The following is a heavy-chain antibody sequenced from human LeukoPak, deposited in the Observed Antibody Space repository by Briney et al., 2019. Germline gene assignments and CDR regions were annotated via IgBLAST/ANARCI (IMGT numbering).Heavy chain of an antibody. V-gene: IGHV3-48*01. CDR1: GFTFSGNS. Sequence: GGSLRLSCVGSGFTFSGNSMNWVRQAPGRGLEWISHISASSTIIHYADSVKGRVTISRDNAKNSVFLQMNRLRVEDTAVYYCTTSRHSSSWYYNDYWGQGILVTVS. CDR2: ISASSTII. D-gene: IGHD6-13*01. J-gene: IGHJ4*02. CDR3: TTSRHSSSWYYNDY.